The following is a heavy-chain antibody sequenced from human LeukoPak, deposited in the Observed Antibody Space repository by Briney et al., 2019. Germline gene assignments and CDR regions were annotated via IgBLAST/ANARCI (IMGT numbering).Heavy chain of an antibody. CDR2: INHSGST. Sequence: KPSETLSLTCTVSGGSISNYYWSWIRQPPGKGLEWIGEINHSGSTNYNPSLKSRVTISVDTSKNQFSLKLSSVTAADTAVYYCARRGEGVPAAPFDYWGQGTLVTVSS. CDR1: GGSISNYY. V-gene: IGHV4-34*01. CDR3: ARRGEGVPAAPFDY. J-gene: IGHJ4*02. D-gene: IGHD2-2*01.